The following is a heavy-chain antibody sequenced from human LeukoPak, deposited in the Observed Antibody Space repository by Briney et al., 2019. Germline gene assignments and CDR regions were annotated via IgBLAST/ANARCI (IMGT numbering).Heavy chain of an antibody. J-gene: IGHJ4*02. D-gene: IGHD3-16*02. Sequence: PGGSLRLSWAASGFTFSSYAMSWVRQAPGKGLEWVSSVSAGGANTYHADSVKGRFTIARDNSKKTLYLQMNSLRAEDTAVYYCAKAAPRNRQGYFEYWGQGTLVTVSS. CDR3: AKAAPRNRQGYFEY. CDR2: VSAGGANT. CDR1: GFTFSSYA. V-gene: IGHV3-23*01.